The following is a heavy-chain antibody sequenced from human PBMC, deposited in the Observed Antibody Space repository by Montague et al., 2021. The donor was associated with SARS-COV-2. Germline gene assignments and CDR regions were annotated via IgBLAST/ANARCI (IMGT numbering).Heavy chain of an antibody. CDR2: IYYSGRT. CDR1: GASITIGTYY. Sequence: SETLSLTCAVSGASITIGTYYWSWIRQPPGKGLEWIGNIYYSGRTNYNPSLKSRVTMSVDTSKNQFSLKLSSVTAADTAVYYCARDFRIQLWQTNWYFGLWGRGTLVTVPS. D-gene: IGHD5-18*01. V-gene: IGHV4-61*01. CDR3: ARDFRIQLWQTNWYFGL. J-gene: IGHJ2*01.